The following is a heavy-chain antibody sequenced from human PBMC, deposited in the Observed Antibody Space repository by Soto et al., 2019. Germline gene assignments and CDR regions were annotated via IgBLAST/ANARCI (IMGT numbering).Heavy chain of an antibody. CDR3: AREEGGGYDHRWFDP. V-gene: IGHV4-31*03. CDR1: GGSISSGGYY. J-gene: IGHJ5*02. Sequence: QVQLQESGPGLVKPSQTLSLTYTVSGGSISSGGYYWSWIRQHPGKGLEWIGYIYYSGSTYYNPSLKSRVTISVDTSKNQFSLKLSSVTAADTAVYYCAREEGGGYDHRWFDPWGQGTLVTVSS. D-gene: IGHD5-12*01. CDR2: IYYSGST.